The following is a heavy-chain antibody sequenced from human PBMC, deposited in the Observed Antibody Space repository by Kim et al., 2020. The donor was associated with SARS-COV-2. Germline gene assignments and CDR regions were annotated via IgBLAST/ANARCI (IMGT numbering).Heavy chain of an antibody. CDR1: GFTFNDYD. D-gene: IGHD3-10*01. V-gene: IGHV3-13*01. Sequence: GGSLRLSCAASGFTFNDYDMHWVRQATGKSLEWVSAVSPAGDTYYADSVKGRFTISRENAKNSLFLQMNSLRAEDTAVYYCARGNRFREVLPLAPWGQGTLVTVSS. CDR3: ARGNRFREVLPLAP. CDR2: VSPAGDT. J-gene: IGHJ5*02.